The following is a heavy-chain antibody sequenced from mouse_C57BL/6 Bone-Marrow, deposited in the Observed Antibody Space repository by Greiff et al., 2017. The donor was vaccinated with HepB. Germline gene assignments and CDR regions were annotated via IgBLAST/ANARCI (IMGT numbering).Heavy chain of an antibody. V-gene: IGHV1-81*01. CDR2: IYPRSGNT. Sequence: QVQLQQSGAELARPGASVKLSCTASGYTFTSYGISWVKQRTGQGLEWIGEIYPRSGNTYYNEKFKGKATLTADKSSSTAYMELRSLTSEDSAVYCCARDNYCGKENYAKNDWGQGTSGTVNS. D-gene: IGHD2-1*01. CDR1: GYTFTSYG. J-gene: IGHJ4*01. CDR3: ARDNYCGKENYAKND.